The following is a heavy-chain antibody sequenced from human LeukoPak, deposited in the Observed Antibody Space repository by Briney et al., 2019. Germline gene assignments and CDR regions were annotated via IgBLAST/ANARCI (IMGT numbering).Heavy chain of an antibody. J-gene: IGHJ5*02. CDR2: IRYDGSNK. CDR3: AKDYEPLVGVHRWGDWFDP. D-gene: IGHD1-26*01. Sequence: GGSLRLSCAASGFTFSSYGMHWVRQAPGKGLEWVAFIRYDGSNKYYADSVRGRFTISRDNSKNTLYLQMNSLRAEDTAVYYCAKDYEPLVGVHRWGDWFDPWGQGTLVTVSS. V-gene: IGHV3-30*02. CDR1: GFTFSSYG.